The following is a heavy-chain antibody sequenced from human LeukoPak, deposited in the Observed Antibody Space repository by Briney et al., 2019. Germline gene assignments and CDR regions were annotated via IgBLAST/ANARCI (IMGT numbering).Heavy chain of an antibody. Sequence: GGSLRLSCAASGFTFSNYWMHWVRQAPGKGLVWVSRINTDGSRITYADSVKGRFTISRDNAMNTVYLQMNSLRAEDTAVYYCARVLSGSWDWFNPWGQGTLVTVSS. V-gene: IGHV3-74*01. CDR1: GFTFSNYW. CDR2: INTDGSRI. D-gene: IGHD3-22*01. J-gene: IGHJ5*02. CDR3: ARVLSGSWDWFNP.